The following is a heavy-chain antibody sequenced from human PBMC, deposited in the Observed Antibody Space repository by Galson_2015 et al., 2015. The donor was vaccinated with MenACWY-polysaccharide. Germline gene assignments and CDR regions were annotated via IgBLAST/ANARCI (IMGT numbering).Heavy chain of an antibody. CDR2: IKQDGSDI. J-gene: IGHJ6*02. CDR1: GFTFSSYW. CDR3: ARWVVYCDFRSANSYPHYYGMDV. V-gene: IGHV3-7*01. D-gene: IGHD3-3*01. Sequence: SLRLSCAASGFTFSSYWMSWVRQAPGKGLEWVANIKQDGSDIYCVDSVKGRFTISRDNAKKSLFLQMDSLRADDTAVYYCARWVVYCDFRSANSYPHYYGMDVWGQGTTVIVSS.